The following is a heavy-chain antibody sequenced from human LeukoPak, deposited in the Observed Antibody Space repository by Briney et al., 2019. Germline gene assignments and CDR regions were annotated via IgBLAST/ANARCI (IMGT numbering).Heavy chain of an antibody. CDR1: GFSFSSYT. D-gene: IGHD2-2*01. CDR3: AKSHRGSCSSANCYGEGDY. CDR2: ISESGGTT. Sequence: GGSLRLSCSASGFSFSSYTMTWVRQAPGKGPEWVSSISESGGTTDYADSVKGRFTISRDNSKNTLYLQVNSLRADDTAVYYCAKSHRGSCSSANCYGEGDYWGQGTLVIVSS. J-gene: IGHJ4*02. V-gene: IGHV3-23*01.